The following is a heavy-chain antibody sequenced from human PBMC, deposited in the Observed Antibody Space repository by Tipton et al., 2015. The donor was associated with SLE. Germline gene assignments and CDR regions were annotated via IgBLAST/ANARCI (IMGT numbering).Heavy chain of an antibody. CDR3: AKDIPSAPQLVRGYYYYYYGMDV. V-gene: IGHV3-30*02. CDR2: IRYDGSNK. CDR1: GFTFSSYG. Sequence: SLRLSCAASGFTFSSYGMHWVRQAPGKGLEWVAFIRYDGSNKYYADSVKGRFTISRDNSKNTLYLQMNSLRAEDTAVYYCAKDIPSAPQLVRGYYYYYYGMDVWGQGTTVTVSS. J-gene: IGHJ6*02. D-gene: IGHD6-13*01.